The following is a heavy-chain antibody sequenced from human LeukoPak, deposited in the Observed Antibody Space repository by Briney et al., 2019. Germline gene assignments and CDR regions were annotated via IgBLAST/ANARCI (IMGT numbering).Heavy chain of an antibody. Sequence: SETLSLTCTVSGGSISSNYWSWIRQPPGKGLEWIGYIYSSGSTNYNPSLKGRATMSLDTSKNQFSLKLSSVTAADTAVYYCARYGSGSYRQFDFWGQGTLVTVSS. CDR3: ARYGSGSYRQFDF. J-gene: IGHJ4*02. V-gene: IGHV4-59*01. CDR2: IYSSGST. CDR1: GGSISSNY. D-gene: IGHD3-10*01.